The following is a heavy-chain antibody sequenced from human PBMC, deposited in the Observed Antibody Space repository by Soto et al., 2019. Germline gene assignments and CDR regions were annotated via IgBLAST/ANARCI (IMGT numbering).Heavy chain of an antibody. CDR3: ARHGGTMVRGVIISAFDI. Sequence: PSETLSLTCTVSGGSISSSIYYWGWIRQPPGKGLEWIGSIYYSGSTYYNPSLKSRVTISVDTSKNQFSLKLSSVTAADTAVYYCARHGGTMVRGVIISAFDIWGQGTMVTVSS. CDR1: GGSISSSIYY. V-gene: IGHV4-39*01. J-gene: IGHJ3*02. D-gene: IGHD3-10*01. CDR2: IYYSGST.